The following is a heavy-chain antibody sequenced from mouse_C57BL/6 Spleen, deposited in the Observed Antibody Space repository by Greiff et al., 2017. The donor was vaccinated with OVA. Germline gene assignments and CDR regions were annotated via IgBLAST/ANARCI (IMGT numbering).Heavy chain of an antibody. CDR3: ARGGWDYFDY. J-gene: IGHJ2*01. CDR2: INPGSGGT. V-gene: IGHV1-54*01. D-gene: IGHD3-3*01. Sequence: VKLMESGAELVRPGTSVKVSCKASGYAFTNYLIEWVKQRPGQGLEWIGVINPGSGGTNYNEKFKGKATLTADKSSSTAYMQLSSLTSEDSAVYFCARGGWDYFDYWGQGTTLTVSS. CDR1: GYAFTNYL.